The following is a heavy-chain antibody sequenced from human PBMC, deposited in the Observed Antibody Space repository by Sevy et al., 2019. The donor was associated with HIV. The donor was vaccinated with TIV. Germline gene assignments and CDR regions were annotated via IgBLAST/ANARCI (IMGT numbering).Heavy chain of an antibody. CDR2: IRYDGSNK. Sequence: GGSLRLSCAASGFTFSSYSMHWVRQAPGKGLEWVAFIRYDGSNKYYADSVKGRFTISRDNSKNTLYLQMNSLRAEDTAVYYSAKLVMGGSGSSPFDYWGQGTLVTVSS. CDR3: AKLVMGGSGSSPFDY. D-gene: IGHD3-10*01. V-gene: IGHV3-30*02. J-gene: IGHJ4*02. CDR1: GFTFSSYS.